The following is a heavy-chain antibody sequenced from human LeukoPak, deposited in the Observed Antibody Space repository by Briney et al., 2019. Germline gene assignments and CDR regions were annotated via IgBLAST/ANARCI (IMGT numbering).Heavy chain of an antibody. Sequence: PGGSLRLSCAASGFTFSSYSMNWVRQAPGKGLEWVSYISSSSSTIYYADSVRGRFTISRDNAKNSLYLQMNSLRAEDTAVYYCASMRSSGAYWGQGTLVTVSS. V-gene: IGHV3-48*01. D-gene: IGHD6-19*01. J-gene: IGHJ4*02. CDR3: ASMRSSGAY. CDR1: GFTFSSYS. CDR2: ISSSSSTI.